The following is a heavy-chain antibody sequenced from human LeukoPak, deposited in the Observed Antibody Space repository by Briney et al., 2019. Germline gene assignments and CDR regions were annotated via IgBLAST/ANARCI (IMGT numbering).Heavy chain of an antibody. CDR1: GFSFSTDW. CDR2: IIYDGIEK. CDR3: ARYLVKEPTGNWFDP. Sequence: AESLSLSCVVSGFSFSTDWMGCVSQPPGRGLEWVANIIYDGIEKYYMDSVKGRFTISRDNSKNPLYLRMNRVRADDPDVYISARYLVKEPTGNWFDPWGQGTLVTVSS. D-gene: IGHD1-14*01. J-gene: IGHJ5*02. V-gene: IGHV3-7*03.